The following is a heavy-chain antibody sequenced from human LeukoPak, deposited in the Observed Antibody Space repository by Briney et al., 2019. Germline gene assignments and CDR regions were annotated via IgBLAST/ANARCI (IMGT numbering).Heavy chain of an antibody. Sequence: GGSLRLSCAASGFTFSSYAMSWVRQAPGKGLEWVSAISGSGGSTYYADSVKGRFTISRDNAKNTLYLQMNSLGVEDTAVYYCARDLVVMSAYWGQGTLVTVSS. CDR3: ARDLVVMSAY. J-gene: IGHJ4*02. CDR1: GFTFSSYA. CDR2: ISGSGGST. D-gene: IGHD3-22*01. V-gene: IGHV3-23*01.